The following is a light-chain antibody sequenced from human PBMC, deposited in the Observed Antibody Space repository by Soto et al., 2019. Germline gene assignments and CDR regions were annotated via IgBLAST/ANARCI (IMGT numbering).Light chain of an antibody. Sequence: EIVLTQSPGTLSLSPGESATLSCRASQSVTNVYIAWYQQKPGQAPRLLIYGASNRATDIPDRFSGSGSGTDFTLTISRLEPEDFAVYYSQQYGDSPPWTFGQGTKVE. CDR2: GAS. J-gene: IGKJ1*01. CDR3: QQYGDSPPWT. V-gene: IGKV3-20*01. CDR1: QSVTNVY.